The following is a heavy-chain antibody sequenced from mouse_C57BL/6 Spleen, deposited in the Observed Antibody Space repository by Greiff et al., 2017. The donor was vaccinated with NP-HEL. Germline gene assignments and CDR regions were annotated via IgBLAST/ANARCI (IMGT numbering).Heavy chain of an antibody. CDR1: GFTFSSYG. D-gene: IGHD4-1*01. J-gene: IGHJ2*01. Sequence: EVMLVESGGDLVKPGGSLKLSCAASGFTFSSYGMSWVRQTPDKRLEWVATISSGGSYTYYPDSVKGRFTISRDNAKNTLYLQMSSLKSEDTAMYYCARGNPNSYYFDYWGQGTTLTVSS. CDR3: ARGNPNSYYFDY. CDR2: ISSGGSYT. V-gene: IGHV5-6*01.